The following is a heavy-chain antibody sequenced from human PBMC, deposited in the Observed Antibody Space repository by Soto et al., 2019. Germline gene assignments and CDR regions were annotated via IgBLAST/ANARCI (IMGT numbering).Heavy chain of an antibody. Sequence: SETLSLTCTVSGGSISSSSYYWGWIRQPPGKGLEWIGSIYYSGSTYYNPSLKSRVTISVDTSKNQFSLKLSSVTAADTAVYYCARTGIAAGFYGMDVWGQGTLVTVSS. CDR2: IYYSGST. CDR1: GGSISSSSYY. CDR3: ARTGIAAGFYGMDV. J-gene: IGHJ6*02. D-gene: IGHD6-13*01. V-gene: IGHV4-39*01.